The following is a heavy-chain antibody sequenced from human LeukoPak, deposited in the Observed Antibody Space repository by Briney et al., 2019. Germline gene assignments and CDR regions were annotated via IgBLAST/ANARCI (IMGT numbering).Heavy chain of an antibody. D-gene: IGHD1-14*01. Sequence: GGSLRLSCAASGFTFSSYGMHWVRQAPGKGLEWVAVIWYGGSNKYYADSVKGRFTISRDNSKNTLYLQMNSLRAEDTAVYYCASLIPHYWGQGTLVTVSS. CDR2: IWYGGSNK. CDR1: GFTFSSYG. CDR3: ASLIPHY. J-gene: IGHJ4*02. V-gene: IGHV3-33*08.